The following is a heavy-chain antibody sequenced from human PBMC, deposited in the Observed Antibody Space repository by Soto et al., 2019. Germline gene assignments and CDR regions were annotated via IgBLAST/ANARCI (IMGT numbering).Heavy chain of an antibody. CDR3: ARDFDYSLLPSH. D-gene: IGHD3-9*01. CDR1: GFTFSSYW. CDR2: INSDGSST. J-gene: IGHJ4*02. Sequence: EVQLVESGGGLVQPGGSLRLSCEASGFTFSSYWMHWVRQAPGKGLVWVSRINSDGSSTSYADSVKGRFTISRDNAKNTLYLQMNSLRAEDTAVYYCARDFDYSLLPSHWGQGTLVTVSS. V-gene: IGHV3-74*01.